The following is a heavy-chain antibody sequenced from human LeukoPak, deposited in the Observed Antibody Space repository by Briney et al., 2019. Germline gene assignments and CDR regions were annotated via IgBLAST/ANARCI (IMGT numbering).Heavy chain of an antibody. Sequence: GGSLRLSCAASGFALSGYAMHWVRQAPNKGLEWVAVVSFDGTVQLYTDSVKGRFTISRDNSKNTLYLQMNSLRTEDTAVYYCAKPLVREYYYYGMDVWGQGTTVTVSS. CDR3: AKPLVREYYYYGMDV. CDR1: GFALSGYA. J-gene: IGHJ6*02. CDR2: VSFDGTVQ. D-gene: IGHD3-10*01. V-gene: IGHV3-30-3*01.